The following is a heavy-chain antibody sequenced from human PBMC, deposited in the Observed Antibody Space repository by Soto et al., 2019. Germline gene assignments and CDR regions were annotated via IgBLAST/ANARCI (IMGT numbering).Heavy chain of an antibody. CDR3: ATQPGGGGY. Sequence: EVQLVESGGGLIQPGGSLRLSCAVSGFTVSNNYMSWVRQAPGKGLEGVSVIYSGGYTAYGDSVKGRFTISRDNSKKTLYLQINTRGAGAPAVYSGATQPGGGGYWGQGTLVTVSS. V-gene: IGHV3-53*01. J-gene: IGHJ4*02. CDR1: GFTVSNNY. D-gene: IGHD2-2*01. CDR2: IYSGGYT.